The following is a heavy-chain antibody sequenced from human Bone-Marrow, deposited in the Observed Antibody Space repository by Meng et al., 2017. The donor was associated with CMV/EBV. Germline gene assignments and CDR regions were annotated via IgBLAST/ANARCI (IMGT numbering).Heavy chain of an antibody. CDR1: GFTFSRYS. CDR3: ARVEESYYYDSSGYSDY. Sequence: GESLKISCAASGFTFSRYSMNWVRQAPGKGLEWVSSISSSSSYIYYADSVKGRFTISRDNAKNSLYLQMNSLRAEDTAVYYCARVEESYYYDSSGYSDYWGQGTLVTVSS. V-gene: IGHV3-21*01. D-gene: IGHD3-22*01. J-gene: IGHJ4*02. CDR2: ISSSSSYI.